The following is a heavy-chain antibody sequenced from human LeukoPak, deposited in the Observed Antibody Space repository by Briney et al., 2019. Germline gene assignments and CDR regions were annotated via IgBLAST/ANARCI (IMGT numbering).Heavy chain of an antibody. CDR2: ISSSGSTI. V-gene: IGHV3-11*01. CDR3: AREYLYCSGGSCYSDAFDI. Sequence: GGSLRLSCAASGFTFSDYYMSWIRQAPGKGLEWVSYISSSGSTIYYADSVKGRFTISRDNAKNSLYLQTNSLRAEDTAVYYCAREYLYCSGGSCYSDAFDIWGQGTMVTVSS. J-gene: IGHJ3*02. CDR1: GFTFSDYY. D-gene: IGHD2-15*01.